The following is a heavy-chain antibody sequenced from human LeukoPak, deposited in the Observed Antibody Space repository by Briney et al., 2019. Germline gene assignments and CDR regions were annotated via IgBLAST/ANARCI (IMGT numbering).Heavy chain of an antibody. CDR2: ISGSGGST. D-gene: IGHD5-12*01. Sequence: GGSLRLYCAASGFTLSSYAMRRLRQAPGIGLEWVSVISGSGGSTYYAVSGKGRFTISRDNSKNTLYLQMNSLRAEDTAVYFYAKFQLNSGSHGRVNWGQGTLVTVSS. V-gene: IGHV3-23*01. J-gene: IGHJ4*02. CDR1: GFTLSSYA. CDR3: AKFQLNSGSHGRVN.